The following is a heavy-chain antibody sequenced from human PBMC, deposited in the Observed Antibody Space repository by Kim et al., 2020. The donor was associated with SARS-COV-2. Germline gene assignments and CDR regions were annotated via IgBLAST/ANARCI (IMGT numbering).Heavy chain of an antibody. CDR2: IYSGGSST. CDR3: AKMSQTDSSGYTDY. Sequence: GGSLRLSCAASGFTFSSYAMSWVRQAPGKGLEWVSVIYSGGSSTYYADSVKGRFTISRDNSKNTLYLQMNSLRAEDTAVYYCAKMSQTDSSGYTDYWGQGTLVTVSS. D-gene: IGHD3-22*01. CDR1: GFTFSSYA. V-gene: IGHV3-23*03. J-gene: IGHJ4*02.